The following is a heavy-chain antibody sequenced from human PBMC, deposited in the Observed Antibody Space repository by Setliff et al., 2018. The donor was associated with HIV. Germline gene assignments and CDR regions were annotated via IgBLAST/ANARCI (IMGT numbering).Heavy chain of an antibody. V-gene: IGHV1-69*13. CDR3: ARGGEKLGSSWYYYYYYMDV. CDR1: GGTFSSYA. D-gene: IGHD6-13*01. Sequence: SVKVSCKASGGTFSSYAISWVRQAPGQGLEWMGGIIPIFGTANYAQKFQGRVTITANESTSTAYMELSSLRSEDTAVYYCARGGEKLGSSWYYYYYYMDVWGKGTTVTVS. CDR2: IIPIFGTA. J-gene: IGHJ6*03.